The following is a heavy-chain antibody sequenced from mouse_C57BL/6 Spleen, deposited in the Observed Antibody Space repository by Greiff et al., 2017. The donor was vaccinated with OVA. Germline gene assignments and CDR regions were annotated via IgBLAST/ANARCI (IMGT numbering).Heavy chain of an antibody. J-gene: IGHJ4*01. V-gene: IGHV1-50*01. D-gene: IGHD1-1*01. CDR1: GYTFTSYW. CDR2: IDPSDRYT. Sequence: VQLQQPGAELVKPGASVKLSCKASGYTFTSYWMQWVKQRPGQGLAWIGEIDPSDRYTNYNQKFKGKATLTVDTSSSTAYMQLSSLTSEDSAVYYCARRVTTVVANARDYWGQGTSGTVSS. CDR3: ARRVTTVVANARDY.